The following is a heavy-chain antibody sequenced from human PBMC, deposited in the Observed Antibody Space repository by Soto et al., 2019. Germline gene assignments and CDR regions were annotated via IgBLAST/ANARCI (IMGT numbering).Heavy chain of an antibody. CDR1: GYTFTSYD. V-gene: IGHV1-8*01. D-gene: IGHD3-3*01. CDR3: ARGQVVERFFSRTQRGVHHYYYYMDV. J-gene: IGHJ6*03. Sequence: ASVKVSCKASGYTFTSYDINWVRQATGQGLEWMGWMNPNSGNTGYAQKFQGRVTMTRNTSISTAYMELSSLRSEDTAVYYCARGQVVERFFSRTQRGVHHYYYYMDVWGKGTTVTVSS. CDR2: MNPNSGNT.